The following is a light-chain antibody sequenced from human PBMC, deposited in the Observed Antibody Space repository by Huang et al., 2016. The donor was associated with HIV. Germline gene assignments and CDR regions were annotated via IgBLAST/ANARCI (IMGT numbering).Light chain of an antibody. J-gene: IGKJ1*01. CDR2: KAS. CDR3: QQYTSYSWT. Sequence: DIQLTQSPSTLSASVGDRVTIACRANPSSSTWLAWHQQKPGKAPKVLIYKASRLESGVPARFSGSGSGTEFTLTSSSLQPDEFATYYCQQYTSYSWTFGQGTRVEIK. CDR1: PSSSTW. V-gene: IGKV1-5*03.